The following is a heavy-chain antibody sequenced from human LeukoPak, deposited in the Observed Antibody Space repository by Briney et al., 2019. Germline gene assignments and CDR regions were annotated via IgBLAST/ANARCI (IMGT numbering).Heavy chain of an antibody. CDR3: AKRGNPTVGHHYLDV. V-gene: IGHV3-23*01. CDR1: GLTASHNVNNA. D-gene: IGHD1-26*01. CDR2: ITTSGST. Sequence: GGSLRLSCAASGLTASHNVNNAMSWVRHAPGKGLEWVSGITTSGSTYYADSVKGRFTISRDNSRNTLYLQMNSLSAEDTAVYYCAKRGNPTVGHHYLDVWGKGTTVSVSS. J-gene: IGHJ6*03.